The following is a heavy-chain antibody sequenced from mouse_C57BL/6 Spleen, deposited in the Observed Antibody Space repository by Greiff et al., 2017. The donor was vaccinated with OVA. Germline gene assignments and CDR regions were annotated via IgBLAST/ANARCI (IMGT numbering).Heavy chain of an antibody. Sequence: EVMLVESGGGLVQPGGSLKLSCAASGFTFSDYYMYWVRQTPEKRLEWVAYISNGGGSTYYPDTVKGRFTISRDNAKNTLYLQMSRLKSEDTAMYYCARRQTDAMDYWGQGTSVTVSS. D-gene: IGHD4-1*01. V-gene: IGHV5-12*01. CDR2: ISNGGGST. CDR1: GFTFSDYY. J-gene: IGHJ4*01. CDR3: ARRQTDAMDY.